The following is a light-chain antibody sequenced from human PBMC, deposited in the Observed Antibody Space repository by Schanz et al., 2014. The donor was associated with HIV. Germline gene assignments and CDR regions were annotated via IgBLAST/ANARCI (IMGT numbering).Light chain of an antibody. Sequence: EIVLTQSPGTLSLSPGERATLSCRASQSVRSSYLAWYQQKPGQAPRLLIYGASSRATGIPDRFSGSGSGTDFTLTISSLEPEDFAVYYCQQRSNWPPTYTFGQGTKLDMK. CDR3: QQRSNWPPTYT. V-gene: IGKV3D-20*02. CDR1: QSVRSSY. J-gene: IGKJ2*01. CDR2: GAS.